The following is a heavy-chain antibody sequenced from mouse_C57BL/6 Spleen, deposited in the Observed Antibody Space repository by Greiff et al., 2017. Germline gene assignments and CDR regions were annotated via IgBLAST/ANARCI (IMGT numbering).Heavy chain of an antibody. CDR2: IDPADGET. CDR1: GFTITDYY. Sequence: VQLKQSGAELVKPGASVKLSCTASGFTITDYYMHWVKQRPEQGLEWIGRIDPADGETNYAPKFKGKATITADTSSNTAYLQLSSLTSEDTAVYYCAREGAQATAWFADWGQGTLVTVSA. CDR3: AREGAQATAWFAD. V-gene: IGHV14-2*01. D-gene: IGHD3-2*02. J-gene: IGHJ3*01.